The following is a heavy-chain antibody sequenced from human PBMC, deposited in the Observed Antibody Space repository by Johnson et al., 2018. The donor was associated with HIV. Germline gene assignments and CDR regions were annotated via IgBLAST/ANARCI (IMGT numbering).Heavy chain of an antibody. Sequence: MLLVESGGSVVRPGGSLRLSCLGTGFIFENYGMSWVRQAPGKGLQWVSGINWNGDTTTYADSVKGRFTVSRDKSKNTLYLQMNSLRAEYTAVYYCAREPHSAGWGAFDIWGQGKMVTVSS. V-gene: IGHV3-20*04. D-gene: IGHD3-16*01. CDR3: AREPHSAGWGAFDI. J-gene: IGHJ3*02. CDR2: INWNGDTT. CDR1: GFIFENYG.